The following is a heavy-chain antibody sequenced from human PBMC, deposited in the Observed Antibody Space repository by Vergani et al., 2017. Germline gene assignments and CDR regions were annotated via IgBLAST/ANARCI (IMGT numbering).Heavy chain of an antibody. J-gene: IGHJ5*02. V-gene: IGHV4-59*01. CDR1: GGSISSYY. CDR2: FYYSGST. CDR3: AREQNWFDP. Sequence: QVQLQESGPGLVKPSETLSLTCTVSGGSISSYYWSWIRQPPGKGPEWIGCFYYSGSTNYNPSLKSRVTISVDTSKNQFSLKLSSVTSADTAVYYCAREQNWFDPWGQGTLVTVSS.